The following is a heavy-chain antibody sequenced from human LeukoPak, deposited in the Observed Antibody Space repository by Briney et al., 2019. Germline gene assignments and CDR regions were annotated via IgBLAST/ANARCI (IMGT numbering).Heavy chain of an antibody. CDR3: ASLKGYCSSTSCYTYNWFDP. CDR1: GFTFSSYS. J-gene: IGHJ5*02. V-gene: IGHV3-48*01. Sequence: GGSLRLSCAASGFTFSSYSINWVRQAPGKGLEWVSYISSSSSTIYYADSVKGRFTISRDNAKNSLYLQMNSLRAEDTAVYYCASLKGYCSSTSCYTYNWFDPWGQGTLVTVSS. CDR2: ISSSSSTI. D-gene: IGHD2-2*02.